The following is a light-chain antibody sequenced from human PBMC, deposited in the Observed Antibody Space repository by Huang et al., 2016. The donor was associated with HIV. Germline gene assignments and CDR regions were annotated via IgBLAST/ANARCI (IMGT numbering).Light chain of an antibody. Sequence: EIVLTQSPVTLSLSPGKRATLSCRASQNIGTYLAWYQQKPGQAHRLLIFDSSNRAAGIPARFSGSGSATDFTLTISSLDPEDFAVYYCQQRSNWPLTFGGGTKVEIK. V-gene: IGKV3-11*01. CDR3: QQRSNWPLT. CDR2: DSS. J-gene: IGKJ4*01. CDR1: QNIGTY.